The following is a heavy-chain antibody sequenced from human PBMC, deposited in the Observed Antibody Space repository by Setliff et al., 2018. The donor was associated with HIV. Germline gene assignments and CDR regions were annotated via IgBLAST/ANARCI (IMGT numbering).Heavy chain of an antibody. CDR1: GGSFNGYY. D-gene: IGHD3-10*01. CDR3: ARGMVRGLRWDS. Sequence: SETLSLTCAVYGGSFNGYYRSWIRQPPGKGLEWIGEVIHSGSTNYNPSLKSRVTISVDTSKNQFSLKLSSVTAANTAVYYCARGMVRGLRWDSWGQGTLVTVSS. V-gene: IGHV4-34*01. CDR2: VIHSGST. J-gene: IGHJ4*02.